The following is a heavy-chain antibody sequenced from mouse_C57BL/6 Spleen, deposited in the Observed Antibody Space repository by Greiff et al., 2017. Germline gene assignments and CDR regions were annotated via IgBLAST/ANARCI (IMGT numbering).Heavy chain of an antibody. D-gene: IGHD1-1*01. V-gene: IGHV1-5*01. J-gene: IGHJ4*01. Sequence: VQLQQSGTVLARPGASVKMSCKTSGYTFTSYWMHWVKQRPGQGLEWIGAIYPGNSDTSYNQKFKGKAKLTAVTSASTAYMELSSLTNEDSAVYYCTRTVVAPYYAMDYWGQGTSVTVFS. CDR1: GYTFTSYW. CDR2: IYPGNSDT. CDR3: TRTVVAPYYAMDY.